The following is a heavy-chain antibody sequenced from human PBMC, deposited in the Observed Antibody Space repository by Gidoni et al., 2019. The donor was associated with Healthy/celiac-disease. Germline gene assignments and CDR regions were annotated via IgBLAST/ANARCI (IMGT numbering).Heavy chain of an antibody. CDR3: ARGGVYSSGWYYFDY. CDR2: IYSGGST. Sequence: EVQLVESGGGLIQPGGPLTPSCAASGFTVSSNYMRWFRQAPGKGLEWVSVIYSGGSTYYADSVKGRFTISRDKSKNTLYLQMNSLRGEDTAVYYCARGGVYSSGWYYFDYWGQGTLVTVSS. CDR1: GFTVSSNY. D-gene: IGHD6-19*01. J-gene: IGHJ4*02. V-gene: IGHV3-53*01.